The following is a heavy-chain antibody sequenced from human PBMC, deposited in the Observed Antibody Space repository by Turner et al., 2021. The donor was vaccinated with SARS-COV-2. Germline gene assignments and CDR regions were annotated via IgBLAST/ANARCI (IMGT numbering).Heavy chain of an antibody. J-gene: IGHJ4*02. CDR2: IRQDGIEK. CDR3: ARGTVAAH. Sequence: EVQLVESGGGLVQPGGSLRLSCAASGFTFSDYWMTWVRQAPGKGLEWVANIRQDGIEKNYVDSVKGRFTISRDNAKNSVFLQMNSLRDEDTALYYCARGTVAAHWGQGTQVTVS. CDR1: GFTFSDYW. D-gene: IGHD6-19*01. V-gene: IGHV3-7*04.